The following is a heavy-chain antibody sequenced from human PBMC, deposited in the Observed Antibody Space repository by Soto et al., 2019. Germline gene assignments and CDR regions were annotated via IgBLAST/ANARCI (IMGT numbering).Heavy chain of an antibody. V-gene: IGHV3-30*18. J-gene: IGHJ4*02. CDR1: GFNLDGFG. D-gene: IGHD3-22*01. CDR3: AKGSRGGYSRVLRALES. Sequence: QVQLVESGGGVVQPGRSLRLSCAASGFNLDGFGMHWIRQAPGKGLEWVGVISYDGNRQDYEDSVRGRFSISRDTSQNTLDLQMNSLTVEDTAVYYCAKGSRGGYSRVLRALESWGQGTLVTVSS. CDR2: ISYDGNRQ.